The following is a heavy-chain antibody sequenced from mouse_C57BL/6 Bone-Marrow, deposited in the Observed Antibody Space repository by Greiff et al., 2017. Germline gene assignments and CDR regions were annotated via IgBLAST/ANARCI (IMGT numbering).Heavy chain of an antibody. CDR2: IYPGSGST. V-gene: IGHV1-55*01. D-gene: IGHD1-1*01. Sequence: QVQLQQPGAELVKPGASVKMSCKASGYTFTSYWITWVKQRPGQGLEWIGDIYPGSGSTNYTEKFKSKATLTVDTSSSTAYMQLSSLTSEDSAVYYCARRGSTVVALYAMDYWGQGTSVTVSS. CDR3: ARRGSTVVALYAMDY. CDR1: GYTFTSYW. J-gene: IGHJ4*01.